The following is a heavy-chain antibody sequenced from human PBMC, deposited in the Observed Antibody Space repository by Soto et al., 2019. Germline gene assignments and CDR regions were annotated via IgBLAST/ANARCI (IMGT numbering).Heavy chain of an antibody. CDR1: GYTFSSHG. D-gene: IGHD3-3*01. CDR2: ISYDGSKQ. V-gene: IGHV3-30*18. CDR3: AKDIGGYDFWSGFYTDY. Sequence: QVQLVESGGGVVQPGRSLRLSCAASGYTFSSHGMHWVRQAPGKGLEWVAGISYDGSKQYYSDFVKGRFTISRDNSKNTVYLQMDSLRAEDTALYYCAKDIGGYDFWSGFYTDYWGQGTLVTVSS. J-gene: IGHJ4*02.